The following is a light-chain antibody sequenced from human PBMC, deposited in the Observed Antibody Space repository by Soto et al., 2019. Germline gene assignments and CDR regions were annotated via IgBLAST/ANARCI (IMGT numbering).Light chain of an antibody. Sequence: QSVLTQPPSVSAAPGQKVTISCSGSSSNIGNNFVSWYQHLPGTAPRLLIYDNNKRPSGIPDRFSGSKSGTSATLGITGLQTGDEADYYCGTWDNSLSAYLFGTGTKVTVL. CDR3: GTWDNSLSAYL. V-gene: IGLV1-51*01. CDR2: DNN. CDR1: SSNIGNNF. J-gene: IGLJ1*01.